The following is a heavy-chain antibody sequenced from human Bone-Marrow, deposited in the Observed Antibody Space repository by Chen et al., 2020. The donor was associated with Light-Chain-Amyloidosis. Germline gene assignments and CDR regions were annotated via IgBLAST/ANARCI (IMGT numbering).Heavy chain of an antibody. V-gene: IGHV5-51*01. CDR2: IYPDDSDA. D-gene: IGHD5-12*01. CDR1: GYTFPNYW. J-gene: IGHJ4*02. Sequence: EVQLEQSGPEVKKPGESLKISCKGSGYTFPNYWIGWVRQMPGKGLEWMGVIYPDDSDAGDSPSFEGQVTISADKSITTADLQWRSLKASDTAMYYWARRRDGYNFDYWGQGTLVTVSS. CDR3: ARRRDGYNFDY.